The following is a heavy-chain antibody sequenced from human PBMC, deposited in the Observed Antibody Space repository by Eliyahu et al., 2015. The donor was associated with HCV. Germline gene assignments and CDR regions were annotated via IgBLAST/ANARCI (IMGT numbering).Heavy chain of an antibody. CDR3: AHRRSGWYFDWFDP. V-gene: IGHV2-5*01. J-gene: IGHJ5*02. Sequence: QITLKESGPTLVKPTQTLTLTCTFSGFSLSTSGVGVGWIRQPPGKALEWLALIYWNDDKRYSPSLKSRLTITKDTSKNQVVLTMTNMDPVDTATYYCAHRRSGWYFDWFDPWGQGTLVTVSS. CDR1: GFSLSTSGVG. CDR2: IYWNDDK. D-gene: IGHD6-19*01.